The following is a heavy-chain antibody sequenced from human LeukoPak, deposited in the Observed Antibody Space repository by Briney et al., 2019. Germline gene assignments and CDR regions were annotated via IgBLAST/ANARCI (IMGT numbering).Heavy chain of an antibody. CDR3: ARLEDCSSTSCLGWFDP. CDR2: INHSGST. V-gene: IGHV4-34*01. Sequence: SQTLSLTCAVYGGSFSGYYWSWIRQPPGKGLEWIGEINHSGSTNYNPSLKSRVTISVDTSKNQYSLKLSSVTAADTAVYYCARLEDCSSTSCLGWFDPWGQGTLVTVSS. D-gene: IGHD2-2*01. J-gene: IGHJ5*02. CDR1: GGSFSGYY.